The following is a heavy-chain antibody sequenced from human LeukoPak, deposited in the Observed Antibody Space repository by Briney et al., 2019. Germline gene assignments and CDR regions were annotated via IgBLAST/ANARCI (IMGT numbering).Heavy chain of an antibody. J-gene: IGHJ6*02. D-gene: IGHD3-16*01. CDR3: ARGGGLDV. Sequence: GGSLRLSCVASGITFSNYGMHWVRQAPGKGLEWVASINHNGNVNYYVDSVKGRFTISRDNAKNSLYLQMSNLRAEDTAVYFCARGGGLDVWGQGATVTVSS. CDR2: INHNGNVN. V-gene: IGHV3-7*03. CDR1: GITFSNYG.